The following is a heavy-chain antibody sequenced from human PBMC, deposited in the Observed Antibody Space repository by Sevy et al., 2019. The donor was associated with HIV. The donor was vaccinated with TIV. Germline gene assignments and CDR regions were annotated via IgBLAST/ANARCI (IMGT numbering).Heavy chain of an antibody. Sequence: GGSLRLSCAASGFTFSSYAMHWVRQAPGKGLEWVAVISYDGSNKYYADSVKGRFTISRDNSKNTLYLQMNSLRVEDTAVYYCASSRDTAMEIDYWGQGTLVTVSS. CDR1: GFTFSSYA. J-gene: IGHJ4*02. CDR3: ASSRDTAMEIDY. V-gene: IGHV3-30-3*01. D-gene: IGHD5-18*01. CDR2: ISYDGSNK.